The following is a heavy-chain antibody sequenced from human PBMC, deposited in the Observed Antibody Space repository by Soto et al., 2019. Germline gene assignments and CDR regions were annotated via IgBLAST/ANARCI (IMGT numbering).Heavy chain of an antibody. Sequence: PSETLSLTCAVSGGSISSGGYSWSWIRQPPGKGLEWIGYIYHSGSTYYNPSLKSRVTISVDRSKNQFSLKLSSVTAADTAVYYCARDFGQLGWFDPWGQGTLVTVSS. V-gene: IGHV4-30-2*01. CDR2: IYHSGST. CDR3: ARDFGQLGWFDP. D-gene: IGHD3-16*01. CDR1: GGSISSGGYS. J-gene: IGHJ5*02.